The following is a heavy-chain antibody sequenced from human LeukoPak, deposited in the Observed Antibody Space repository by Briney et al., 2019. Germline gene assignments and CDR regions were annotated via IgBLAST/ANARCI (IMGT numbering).Heavy chain of an antibody. J-gene: IGHJ4*02. Sequence: SETLSLTCTVSGGSISSYYWSWIRQPPGKGLEWIGYIYYSGSTNYNPSLKSRVTISADTSKNQFSLKLSSVTAADTAVYYCARVSPYGDSDYWGQGILVTVSS. V-gene: IGHV4-59*01. CDR2: IYYSGST. D-gene: IGHD4-17*01. CDR1: GGSISSYY. CDR3: ARVSPYGDSDY.